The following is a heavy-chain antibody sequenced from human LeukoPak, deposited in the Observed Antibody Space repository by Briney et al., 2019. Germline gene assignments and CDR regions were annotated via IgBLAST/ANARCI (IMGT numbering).Heavy chain of an antibody. Sequence: GGSLRLSCAASGFTFSSYWMSWVRQAPGKGLEWVANIKQDGSEKYYVDSVKGRFTISRDNAKNSLYLQMNSLRAEDTAVYYCAREPPIVVVPAASHGWFDPWGQGTLVTVSS. V-gene: IGHV3-7*01. CDR2: IKQDGSEK. CDR1: GFTFSSYW. J-gene: IGHJ5*02. D-gene: IGHD2-2*01. CDR3: AREPPIVVVPAASHGWFDP.